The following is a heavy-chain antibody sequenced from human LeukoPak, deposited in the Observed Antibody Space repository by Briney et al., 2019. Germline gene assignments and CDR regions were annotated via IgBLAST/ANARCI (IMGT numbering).Heavy chain of an antibody. CDR3: ARLPVRGVSYGMDV. CDR2: IYYSGST. CDR1: GGSISSYY. V-gene: IGHV4-59*08. D-gene: IGHD3-10*01. J-gene: IGHJ6*02. Sequence: PSETLSLTCTVSGGSISSYYWSWIRQPPGKGLEWIGYIYYSGSTNYNPSLKSRVTISVDTSKNQFSLKLSSVTAADTAVYYCARLPVRGVSYGMDVWGQGTTVTVSS.